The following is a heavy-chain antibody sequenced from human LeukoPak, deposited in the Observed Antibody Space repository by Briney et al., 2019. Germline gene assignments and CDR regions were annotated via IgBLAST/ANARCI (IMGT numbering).Heavy chain of an antibody. Sequence: GGSLRLSCAASGFTFSIYWMHWVRQAPGKGLEWVSSISSSSSYIYYADSVKGRFTISRDNAKNSLYLQMNSLRAEDTAVYYCARGGETGGMDVWGQGTTVTVSS. D-gene: IGHD3-10*01. CDR3: ARGGETGGMDV. V-gene: IGHV3-21*01. CDR1: GFTFSIYW. CDR2: ISSSSSYI. J-gene: IGHJ6*02.